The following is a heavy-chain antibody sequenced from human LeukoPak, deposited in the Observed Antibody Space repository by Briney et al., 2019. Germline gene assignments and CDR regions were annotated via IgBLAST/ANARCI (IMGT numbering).Heavy chain of an antibody. Sequence: PGGSLRLSCAASGFTFSSHWMSWVRQAPGKGLEWVANIKQDGSEKYYVDSVKGRFTISRDNAKNSLYLQMNSLRAEDTAVYYCAKHYGSVYYYYYYMDVWGKGTTVTISS. J-gene: IGHJ6*03. CDR1: GFTFSSHW. D-gene: IGHD3-10*01. V-gene: IGHV3-7*01. CDR3: AKHYGSVYYYYYYMDV. CDR2: IKQDGSEK.